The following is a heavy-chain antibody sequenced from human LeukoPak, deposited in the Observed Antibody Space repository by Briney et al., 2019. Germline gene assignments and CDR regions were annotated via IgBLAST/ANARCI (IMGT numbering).Heavy chain of an antibody. V-gene: IGHV3-30*04. Sequence: PGGSLRLSCAASGFTFSSYAMHWVRQAPGKGLEWVAVISYDGSNKYYADSVKGRFTISRDNSKNTLYLQMNSLRAEDTAVYYCAGGGEWLVLEFHFDYWGQGTLVTVSS. CDR2: ISYDGSNK. CDR3: AGGGEWLVLEFHFDY. J-gene: IGHJ4*02. D-gene: IGHD6-19*01. CDR1: GFTFSSYA.